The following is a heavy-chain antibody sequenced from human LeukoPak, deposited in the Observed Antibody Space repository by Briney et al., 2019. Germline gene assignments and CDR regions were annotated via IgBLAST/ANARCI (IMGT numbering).Heavy chain of an antibody. Sequence: VASVKVSCKASGGTFSSYAISWVRQAPGQGLEWMGGIIPIFGTANYAQEFQGRVTITADESTSTAYMELSSLRSEDTAVYYCARAPPSTMLIDYWGQGTLVTVSS. V-gene: IGHV1-69*01. CDR1: GGTFSSYA. J-gene: IGHJ4*02. CDR2: IIPIFGTA. CDR3: ARAPPSTMLIDY. D-gene: IGHD3-16*01.